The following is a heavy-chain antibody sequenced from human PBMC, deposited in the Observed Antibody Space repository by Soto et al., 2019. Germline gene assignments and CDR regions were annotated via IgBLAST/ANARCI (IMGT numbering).Heavy chain of an antibody. CDR2: FDPEDGET. V-gene: IGHV1-24*01. J-gene: IGHJ4*02. CDR3: ATEGTSTRGWSTIFGVVIEYYFDY. Sequence: ASVKVSCKVSGYTLTELSMHWVRQAPGKGLEWMGGFDPEDGETIYAQKFQGRVTMTEDTSTDTAYMELSSLGSEDTAVYYCATEGTSTRGWSTIFGVVIEYYFDYWGQGTLVTVSS. D-gene: IGHD3-3*01. CDR1: GYTLTELS.